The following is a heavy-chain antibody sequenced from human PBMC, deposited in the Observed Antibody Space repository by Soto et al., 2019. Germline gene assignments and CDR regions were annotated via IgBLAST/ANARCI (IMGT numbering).Heavy chain of an antibody. D-gene: IGHD3-10*01. CDR3: ARDLDEGGVGSYYHRSYYGMDV. V-gene: IGHV1-18*04. CDR1: GYTFTSYG. CDR2: ISAYNGNT. J-gene: IGHJ6*02. Sequence: QVQLVQSGAEVKKPGASVKVSCKASGYTFTSYGISWVRQAPGQGLEWMGWISAYNGNTNYAQKLQGRVTMTTDTSTSTAYMELRSLRSDDTAVYYCARDLDEGGVGSYYHRSYYGMDVWGQGTTVTVSS.